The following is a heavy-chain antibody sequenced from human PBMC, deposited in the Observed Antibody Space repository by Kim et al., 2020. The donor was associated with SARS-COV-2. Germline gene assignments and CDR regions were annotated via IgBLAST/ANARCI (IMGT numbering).Heavy chain of an antibody. CDR3: ARADRGIVGATVYYFDY. D-gene: IGHD1-26*01. J-gene: IGHJ4*02. V-gene: IGHV1-8*02. CDR1: GYTFTSYD. Sequence: ASVKVSCKASGYTFTSYDINWVRQATGQGLEWMGWMNPNSGNTGYAQKFQGRVTMTRTTPISTAYMERSSLRSEDTAVYYCARADRGIVGATVYYFDYWGQGTLVTVSS. CDR2: MNPNSGNT.